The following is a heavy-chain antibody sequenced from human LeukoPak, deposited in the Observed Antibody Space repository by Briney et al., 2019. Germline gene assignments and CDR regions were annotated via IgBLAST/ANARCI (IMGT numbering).Heavy chain of an antibody. J-gene: IGHJ4*02. CDR1: GFSVTNAW. D-gene: IGHD6-13*01. Sequence: PGGSLRLSCAASGFSVTNAWMNWVRQAPGQGLEGIGRIKSKSAGGTTDYAAHVEGRFTISRDDSKNTVYLQMNSLQTEDTAVYYCTTVASTWYIDYWGRGTLVTVSS. CDR2: IKSKSAGGTT. CDR3: TTVASTWYIDY. V-gene: IGHV3-15*01.